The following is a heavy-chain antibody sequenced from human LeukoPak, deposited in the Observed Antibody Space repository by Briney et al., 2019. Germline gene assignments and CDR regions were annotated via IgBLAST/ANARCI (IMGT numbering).Heavy chain of an antibody. CDR2: ISSSGNAI. J-gene: IGHJ4*02. Sequence: GSLRLSCTASGLTFSTYEMSWVRQAPGKGLEWLSYISSSGNAIFYSDSVKGRFTISRDNAKNSLHLQMNSLRAEDTAVYYCARGGGRGDYNERYYFDYWGQGTLVTVSS. CDR3: ARGGGRGDYNERYYFDY. D-gene: IGHD3-22*01. V-gene: IGHV3-48*03. CDR1: GLTFSTYE.